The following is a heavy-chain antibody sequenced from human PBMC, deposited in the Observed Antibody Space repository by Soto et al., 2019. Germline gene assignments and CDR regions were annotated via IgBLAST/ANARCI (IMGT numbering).Heavy chain of an antibody. D-gene: IGHD6-19*01. Sequence: GGSLRLSCAASGFPFSGSAMHWVRQASGKGLEWVGRIRSKANSYATAYGESVKGRFTISRDDSKNTAYLQLNSLQIEDTAVYYCATDHGSGWFGSWGQGTLVTVSS. V-gene: IGHV3-73*01. J-gene: IGHJ5*01. CDR3: ATDHGSGWFGS. CDR2: IRSKANSYAT. CDR1: GFPFSGSA.